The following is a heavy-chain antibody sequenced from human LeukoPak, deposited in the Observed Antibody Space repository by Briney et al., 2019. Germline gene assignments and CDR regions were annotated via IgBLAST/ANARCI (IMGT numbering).Heavy chain of an antibody. D-gene: IGHD5-24*01. J-gene: IGHJ4*02. Sequence: SETLSLTCAVYGGSFSGYYWSWIRQPPGKGRERIGYIYYSGSTNYNPSLKSRVTISVDTSKNQFSLKLSSVTAADTAVYYCARGIGDGYNHPFDYWGQGTLVTVSS. CDR3: ARGIGDGYNHPFDY. CDR1: GGSFSGYY. CDR2: IYYSGST. V-gene: IGHV4-59*01.